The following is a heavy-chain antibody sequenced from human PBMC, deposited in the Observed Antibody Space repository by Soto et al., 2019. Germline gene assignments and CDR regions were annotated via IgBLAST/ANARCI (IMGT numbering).Heavy chain of an antibody. D-gene: IGHD1-26*01. CDR2: IYPGDSDT. V-gene: IGHV5-51*01. J-gene: IGHJ3*02. CDR1: GYSFTSYW. Sequence: GESLKISCKGSGYSFTSYWIGWVRQMPGKGLEWMGIIYPGDSDTRYSPSFQGQVTISADKSISTAYPQWSSLKASDTAMYYCARPVRELRNAFDIWGQGTMVTVSS. CDR3: ARPVRELRNAFDI.